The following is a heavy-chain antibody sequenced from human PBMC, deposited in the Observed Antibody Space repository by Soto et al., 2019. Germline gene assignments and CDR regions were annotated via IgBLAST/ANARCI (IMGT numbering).Heavy chain of an antibody. Sequence: PGGSLSLSCAASGFTFSSFTMNWVRQAPGKGLEWVSTISSNSAYIYYTDALRGRFTISRDNAKNSLHLQMHSLRAEDTAVYYCTRDASRDSSARGWFDPWGPGTLVSV. J-gene: IGHJ5*02. D-gene: IGHD6-13*01. CDR3: TRDASRDSSARGWFDP. V-gene: IGHV3-21*01. CDR1: GFTFSSFT. CDR2: ISSNSAYI.